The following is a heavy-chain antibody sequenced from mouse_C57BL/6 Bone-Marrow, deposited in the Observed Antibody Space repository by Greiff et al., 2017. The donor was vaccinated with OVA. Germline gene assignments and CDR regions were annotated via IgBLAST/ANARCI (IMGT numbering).Heavy chain of an antibody. CDR1: GFTFSDYY. J-gene: IGHJ4*01. CDR2: INYDGSST. D-gene: IGHD6-1*01. Sequence: EVKLMESEGGLVQPGSSMKLSCTASGFTFSDYYMAWVRQVPEKGLEWVANINYDGSSTYYLDSLKSRFIISRDNAKNILYLQMSSLKSEDTATYYCARDSSRYYAMDYWGQGTSVTVSS. V-gene: IGHV5-16*01. CDR3: ARDSSRYYAMDY.